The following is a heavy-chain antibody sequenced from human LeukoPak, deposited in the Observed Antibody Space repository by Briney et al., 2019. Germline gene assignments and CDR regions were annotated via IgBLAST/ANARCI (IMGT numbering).Heavy chain of an antibody. Sequence: SETLSLTCTVSGGSISGYYWSWIRQPPGKGLEWIGYIYYSGSTKYNPSLKSRVTISVDASKNQLSLRLSSLTAADTAVYYCARGALDTKTRFDYWGQGTLVTVSS. CDR1: GGSISGYY. D-gene: IGHD5-18*01. CDR2: IYYSGST. J-gene: IGHJ4*02. V-gene: IGHV4-59*01. CDR3: ARGALDTKTRFDY.